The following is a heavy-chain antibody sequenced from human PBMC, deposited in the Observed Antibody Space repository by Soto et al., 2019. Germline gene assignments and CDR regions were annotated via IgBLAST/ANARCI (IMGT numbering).Heavy chain of an antibody. Sequence: GESLKISCKGSGYSFSSYWIGSVRQMPGKGLEWMGIIYPGDSDTRYSPSFQGQVTISADKSISTAYLQWSSLKASDTAMYYCARGARPGYCSSTSCFPVYMDVWGKGTTVTVSS. D-gene: IGHD2-2*01. CDR1: GYSFSSYW. CDR3: ARGARPGYCSSTSCFPVYMDV. V-gene: IGHV5-51*01. CDR2: IYPGDSDT. J-gene: IGHJ6*03.